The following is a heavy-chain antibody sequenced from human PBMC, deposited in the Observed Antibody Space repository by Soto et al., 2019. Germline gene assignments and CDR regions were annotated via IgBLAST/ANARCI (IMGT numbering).Heavy chain of an antibody. J-gene: IGHJ4*02. CDR1: GFTFSSYS. Sequence: GGSLRLSCAASGFTFSSYSMNWVRQAPGKGLEWVSSISSSSSYIYYADSVKGRFTISRDNAKSSLYLQMNSLRAEDTAVYYCARGGFSVVVTAYYFDYWGQGTLVTVSS. CDR3: ARGGFSVVVTAYYFDY. V-gene: IGHV3-21*01. CDR2: ISSSSSYI. D-gene: IGHD2-21*02.